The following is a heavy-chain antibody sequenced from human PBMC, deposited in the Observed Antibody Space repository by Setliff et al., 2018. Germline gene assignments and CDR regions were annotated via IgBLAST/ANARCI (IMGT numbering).Heavy chain of an antibody. CDR2: IYYSGST. Sequence: SETLSLTCTVSGGSISSSSYYWGWIRQPPGKGLEWIGSIYYSGSTYYNPSLKSRVTISVDTSKNQFSLKLSSVTAADTAVYYCARDYYDSSGYYYFATSRYNWFDPWGQGTRVTAPQ. D-gene: IGHD3-22*01. J-gene: IGHJ5*02. V-gene: IGHV4-39*07. CDR1: GGSISSSSYY. CDR3: ARDYYDSSGYYYFATSRYNWFDP.